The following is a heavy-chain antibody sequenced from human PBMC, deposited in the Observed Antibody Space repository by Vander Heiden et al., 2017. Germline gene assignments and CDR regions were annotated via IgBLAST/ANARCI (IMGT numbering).Heavy chain of an antibody. CDR1: GYTFPRSG. CDR3: AKEPSTVSPSWFDP. CDR2: ISAYNGNT. D-gene: IGHD4-4*01. J-gene: IGHJ5*02. Sequence: QLQLVQSGAEATKPGASAKVSCKASGYTFPRSGIDWVRQAPGQGLEWMGWISAYNGNTNYAQKLRGRVTMTTGTSTSTAYMELRGLGSEDTAVYYCAKEPSTVSPSWFDPWGQGTLVTVSS. V-gene: IGHV1-18*04.